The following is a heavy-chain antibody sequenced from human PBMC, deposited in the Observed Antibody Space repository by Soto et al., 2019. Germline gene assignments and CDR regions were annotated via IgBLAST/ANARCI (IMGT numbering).Heavy chain of an antibody. CDR1: GFTFSTYA. J-gene: IGHJ4*02. Sequence: GGSLRLSCAASGFTFSTYAMSWVRQAPGKGLEWVSAISGGADSTYYADSVKGRFTISRDNSKNTLYLQMNSLRAEDTAVYYCAKEGALVGVGYFDFWGQGTLVTVSS. V-gene: IGHV3-23*01. CDR2: ISGGADST. CDR3: AKEGALVGVGYFDF. D-gene: IGHD3-9*01.